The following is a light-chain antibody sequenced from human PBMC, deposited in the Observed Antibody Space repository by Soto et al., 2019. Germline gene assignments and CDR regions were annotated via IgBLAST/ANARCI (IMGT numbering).Light chain of an antibody. J-gene: IGKJ1*01. CDR3: QQYNDWPWT. Sequence: EIVMTQSPAPLSVSPGERATLSCRASQSVGSNIAWYQQKPGQAPRLLMYGASTRATGIPARFGGIGSGTEFTLTIRSLQSEDFGVYYCQQYNDWPWTFGQGTKVEVK. V-gene: IGKV3-15*01. CDR1: QSVGSN. CDR2: GAS.